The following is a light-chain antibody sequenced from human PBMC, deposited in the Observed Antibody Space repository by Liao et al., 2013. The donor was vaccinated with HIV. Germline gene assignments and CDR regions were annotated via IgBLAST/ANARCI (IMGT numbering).Light chain of an antibody. J-gene: IGLJ2*01. Sequence: SYDLTQPPSVSVSPGQTASITCSGDKLGDNYASWYQQKPGQSPVLVIYQDRKRPSGIPERFSGSNSGNTATLTISGTQAMDEADYYCQAWDSSVVFGGGTKLTVL. CDR3: QAWDSSVV. CDR1: KLGDNY. CDR2: QDR. V-gene: IGLV3-1*01.